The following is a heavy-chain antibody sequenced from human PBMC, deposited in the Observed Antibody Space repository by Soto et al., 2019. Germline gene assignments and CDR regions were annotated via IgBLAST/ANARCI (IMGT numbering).Heavy chain of an antibody. CDR3: TTGFDF. Sequence: GGSLRLSCAASGFTFSSNAMSWVRQAPGKGLEWVGLIKTKTDGGTTDYTAPVKGRFTISRDDSENTLYLQMNSLKTEDTAVYYCTTGFDFRGQGTLVTVSS. D-gene: IGHD3-3*01. J-gene: IGHJ4*02. V-gene: IGHV3-15*01. CDR1: GFTFSSNA. CDR2: IKTKTDGGTT.